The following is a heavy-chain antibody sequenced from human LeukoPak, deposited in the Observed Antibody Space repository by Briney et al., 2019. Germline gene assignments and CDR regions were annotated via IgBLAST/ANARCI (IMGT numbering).Heavy chain of an antibody. J-gene: IGHJ4*02. D-gene: IGHD3-22*01. Sequence: GGSLRLSCAASGFTSRNYWMSWVRQAPGKGLEWVANIIQDGSEKNYVDSVKGRFTISRDNSKNTLYLQMNSLRAEDTAVYYCAKVGYYDSSGYVRRPFDYWGQGTPVTVSS. CDR1: GFTSRNYW. CDR3: AKVGYYDSSGYVRRPFDY. CDR2: IIQDGSEK. V-gene: IGHV3-7*05.